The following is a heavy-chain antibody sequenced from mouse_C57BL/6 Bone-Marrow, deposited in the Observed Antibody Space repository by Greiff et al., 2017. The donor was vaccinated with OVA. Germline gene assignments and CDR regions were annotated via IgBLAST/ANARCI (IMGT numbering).Heavy chain of an antibody. CDR2: INYDGSST. CDR3: ARDARTGNFDY. CDR1: GFTFSDYY. V-gene: IGHV5-16*01. J-gene: IGHJ2*01. Sequence: EVKLMESEGGLVQPGSSMKLSCTASGFTFSDYYMAWVRQVPEKGLEWVANINYDGSSTYYLDSLKSRFIISRDNAKNILYLQMSSLKSEDTATYYCARDARTGNFDYWGQGTTLTVSS. D-gene: IGHD4-1*01.